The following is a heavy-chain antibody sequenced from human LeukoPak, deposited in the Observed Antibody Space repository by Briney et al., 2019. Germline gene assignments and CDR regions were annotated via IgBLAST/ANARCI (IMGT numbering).Heavy chain of an antibody. J-gene: IGHJ4*02. Sequence: GGSLRLSCAASGFTLSSDSMSWVRQAPGQGPEWVSSISSHSSYIYQVDSVKGRFSVSRDNAKNTLYLQMNSLTAEDTAVYYCVRVGGSGSLDYWGQGTLVTVSS. CDR3: VRVGGSGSLDY. CDR1: GFTLSSDS. D-gene: IGHD3-10*01. V-gene: IGHV3-21*01. CDR2: ISSHSSYI.